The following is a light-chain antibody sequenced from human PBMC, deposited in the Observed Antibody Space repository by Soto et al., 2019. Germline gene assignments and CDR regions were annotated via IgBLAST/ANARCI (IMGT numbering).Light chain of an antibody. V-gene: IGKV3D-15*01. CDR3: QQYYQWGLS. Sequence: VMTQSPATVSVSPGEGVTLFCRASQNVATNLAWYQLKAGQPPRLLISASSTRATGIPATFSGSGSGTHFSLTISSLQSEDSALYYCQQYYQWGLSFGGGTKVEI. J-gene: IGKJ4*01. CDR2: ASS. CDR1: QNVATN.